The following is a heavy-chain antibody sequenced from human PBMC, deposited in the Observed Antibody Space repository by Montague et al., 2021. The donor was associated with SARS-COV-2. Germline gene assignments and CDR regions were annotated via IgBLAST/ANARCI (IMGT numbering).Heavy chain of an antibody. D-gene: IGHD3-9*01. Sequence: SETLSLTCSVSACSFVRDNFIWVWIRQPPGKRLVWVGVITNGGSXFDNPSLQSRVTISVHTSRNQLSLTVKSVTAADTAVYYCARHRRYDVVTYYPDFWGQGILVTVSS. V-gene: IGHV4-39*01. J-gene: IGHJ4*02. CDR2: ITNGGSX. CDR1: ACSFVRDNFI. CDR3: ARHRRYDVVTYYPDF.